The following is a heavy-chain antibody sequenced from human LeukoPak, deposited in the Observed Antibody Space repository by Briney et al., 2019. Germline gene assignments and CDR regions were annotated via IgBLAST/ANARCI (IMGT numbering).Heavy chain of an antibody. CDR3: ARNPAYYYPDCFDY. CDR2: IKQDGSEK. CDR1: GYRFSGYW. D-gene: IGHD3-22*01. J-gene: IGHJ4*02. Sequence: GGSLRLSCAASGYRFSGYWMSWVRQAPGKGLEWVANIKQDGSEKYYVDSVKGRFTISRDNAKNSLYLQMNSLRAADTAVYYCARNPAYYYPDCFDYWAQGTLVTVSS. V-gene: IGHV3-7*01.